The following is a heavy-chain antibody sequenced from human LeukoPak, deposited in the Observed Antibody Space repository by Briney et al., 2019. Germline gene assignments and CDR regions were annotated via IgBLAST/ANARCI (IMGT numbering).Heavy chain of an antibody. Sequence: GGSLRLSCAASGFIFYTHAMTWVRQAPGKGLEWVSALAAGGGNTYYADSVKGRFTISRDNSKNTVYLLMNTLSAEDTAVYYCAKDEGYDPIFYLESWGQGTLVTVSS. D-gene: IGHD5-12*01. CDR1: GFIFYTHA. J-gene: IGHJ4*02. V-gene: IGHV3-23*01. CDR3: AKDEGYDPIFYLES. CDR2: LAAGGGNT.